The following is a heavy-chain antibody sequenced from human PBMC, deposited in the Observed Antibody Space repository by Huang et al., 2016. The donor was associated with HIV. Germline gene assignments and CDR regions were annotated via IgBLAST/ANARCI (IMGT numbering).Heavy chain of an antibody. V-gene: IGHV1-69*13. CDR3: AREISGSYYGYFDY. CDR1: GCTFSIYA. Sequence: QVQSVQSGAEVKKPGSSVKVSCKASGCTFSIYAFSWVRQAPGQGLEWMGGIIPIFDRTRYAQKFQDRVTITADESTSTAYMELSSLKSEDTAVYYCAREISGSYYGYFDYWGQGTPVTVSS. J-gene: IGHJ4*02. D-gene: IGHD1-26*01. CDR2: IIPIFDRT.